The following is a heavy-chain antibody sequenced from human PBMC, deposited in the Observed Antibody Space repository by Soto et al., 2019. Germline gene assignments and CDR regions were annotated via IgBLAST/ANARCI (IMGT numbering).Heavy chain of an antibody. J-gene: IGHJ4*02. CDR3: ARLGAYYQALDS. CDR1: SGSIRDYY. CDR2: IYYTGTT. Sequence: SETLSLTCTVSSGSIRDYYWGWIRQSPGKGLEWIGYIYYTGTTKYNPSLKSRITISVDTSRNEVSLKLNSVTSADTAVYYCARLGAYYQALDSWGRGTLVTVSS. D-gene: IGHD3-22*01. V-gene: IGHV4-59*08.